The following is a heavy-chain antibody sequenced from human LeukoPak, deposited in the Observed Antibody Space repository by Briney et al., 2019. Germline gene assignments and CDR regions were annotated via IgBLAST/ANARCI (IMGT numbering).Heavy chain of an antibody. Sequence: PGGSLRLSCAASGFTVSSNYMSWVRQAPGKGLEWVSVIYSGGSTYYADSVKGRFTFSRDNSKNTLYLQMNSLRAEDTAVYYCASGYSGYDIPFFDYWGQGTLVTVSS. CDR1: GFTVSSNY. CDR3: ASGYSGYDIPFFDY. V-gene: IGHV3-53*01. J-gene: IGHJ4*02. D-gene: IGHD5-12*01. CDR2: IYSGGST.